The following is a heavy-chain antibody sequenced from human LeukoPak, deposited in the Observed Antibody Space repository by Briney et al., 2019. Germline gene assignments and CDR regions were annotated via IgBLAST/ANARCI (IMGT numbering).Heavy chain of an antibody. CDR2: INHSGST. J-gene: IGHJ5*02. CDR3: ARGRFRGLQYNWFDP. CDR1: GGSFSGYY. D-gene: IGHD5-24*01. Sequence: SETLSLTCAVYGGSFSGYYWSWTRQPPGKGLEWIGEINHSGSTNYNPSLKSRVTISVDTSKNQFSLKLSSVTAADTAVYYCARGRFRGLQYNWFDPWGQGTLVTVSS. V-gene: IGHV4-34*01.